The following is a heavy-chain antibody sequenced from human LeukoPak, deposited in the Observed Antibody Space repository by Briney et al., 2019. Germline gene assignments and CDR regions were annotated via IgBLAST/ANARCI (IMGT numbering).Heavy chain of an antibody. CDR1: GFTFSRYS. CDR2: ISSSRSYI. V-gene: IGHV3-21*01. J-gene: IGHJ3*02. D-gene: IGHD3-10*01. CDR3: ARGRSITLLRGVAMSDGFDI. Sequence: GGSLRLSCAASGFTFSRYSMNWVRQAPGKGLEWVSSISSSRSYIYYADSVKGRVTISRDNAKNSLYLQMNSLRAEDTAVYYCARGRSITLLRGVAMSDGFDIWGQGAMVAVSS.